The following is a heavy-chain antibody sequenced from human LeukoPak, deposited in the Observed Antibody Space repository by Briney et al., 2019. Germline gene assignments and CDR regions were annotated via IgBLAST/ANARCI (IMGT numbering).Heavy chain of an antibody. CDR2: IYTRGGT. Sequence: SQTLSLTCTVSGGSFSSGSYYWSWIRQPAGEGLEWIGRIYTRGGTNYNPSLKSRVTISLDTSKNQFSLKLSSETAADTAVYYCARDVVAPPSRSYYYYMDVWGKGTTVTVSS. V-gene: IGHV4-61*02. J-gene: IGHJ6*03. CDR3: ARDVVAPPSRSYYYYMDV. D-gene: IGHD2-21*01. CDR1: GGSFSSGSYY.